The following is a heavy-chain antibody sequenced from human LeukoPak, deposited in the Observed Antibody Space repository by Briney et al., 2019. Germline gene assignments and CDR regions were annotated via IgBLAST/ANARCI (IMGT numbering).Heavy chain of an antibody. CDR2: IYSGGST. Sequence: GGSLRLSCAASGFTVSSNYMSWVRQAPGKGLEWVSVIYSGGSTYYADSVKGRFTISRDNSKNTLYLQMNSLRAEDTAVYYCARDFGYYDILTGSYYFDYWGQGTLVTVSS. J-gene: IGHJ4*02. CDR3: ARDFGYYDILTGSYYFDY. V-gene: IGHV3-66*01. CDR1: GFTVSSNY. D-gene: IGHD3-9*01.